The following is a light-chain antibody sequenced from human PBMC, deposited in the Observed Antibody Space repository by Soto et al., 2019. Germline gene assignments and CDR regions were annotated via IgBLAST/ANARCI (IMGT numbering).Light chain of an antibody. V-gene: IGKV1-5*01. Sequence: DIQMTQSPSSLSASVGDRITITFRASQDIGGRLAWYQQKPGKAPKLLIYDASSLESGVPSRFSGSGSGTEFTLTISSLQPDDFATYYCQQYNSYWTFGQGTKVDIK. J-gene: IGKJ1*01. CDR2: DAS. CDR3: QQYNSYWT. CDR1: QDIGGR.